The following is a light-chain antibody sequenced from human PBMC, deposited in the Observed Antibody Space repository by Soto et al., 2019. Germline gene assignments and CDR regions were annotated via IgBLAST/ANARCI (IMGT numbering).Light chain of an antibody. V-gene: IGKV1-39*01. CDR1: QTIINY. J-gene: IGKJ1*01. Sequence: DIQVTQSPASLSVSVGDRVTITCRASQTIINYLNWYQQKPGKAPKLLIYAASTLQSGVPSRFSGSGSGTDFTLSIGSLQPEDFATYYCQQSYSTPRTFGQGTKVDIK. CDR2: AAS. CDR3: QQSYSTPRT.